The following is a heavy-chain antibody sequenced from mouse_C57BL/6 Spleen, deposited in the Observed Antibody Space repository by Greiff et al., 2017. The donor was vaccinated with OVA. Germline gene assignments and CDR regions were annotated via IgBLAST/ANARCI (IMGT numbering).Heavy chain of an antibody. J-gene: IGHJ3*01. CDR2: ISDGGSYT. D-gene: IGHD2-4*01. V-gene: IGHV5-4*01. Sequence: EVQGVESGGGLVKPGGSLKLSCAASGFTFSSYAMSWVRQTPEKRLEWVATISDGGSYTYYPDNVKGRFTISRDNAKNNLYLQMSHLKSEDTAMYYCARDQLGLRPTFFAYWGQGTLVTVSA. CDR1: GFTFSSYA. CDR3: ARDQLGLRPTFFAY.